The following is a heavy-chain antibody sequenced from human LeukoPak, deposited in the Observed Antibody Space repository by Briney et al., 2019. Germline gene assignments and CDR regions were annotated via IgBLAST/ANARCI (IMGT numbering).Heavy chain of an antibody. CDR2: IIPIFGTA. CDR1: GGTFTSYA. Sequence: ASVKVSCKASGGTFTSYAISRVRQAPGQGLEWMGRIIPIFGTANYAQKFQGRVTITTDESTSTAYMELSSLRSEDTVVYSCARGLGYDSSGYCNLWGQGTLVTVSS. J-gene: IGHJ5*02. V-gene: IGHV1-69*05. D-gene: IGHD3-22*01. CDR3: ARGLGYDSSGYCNL.